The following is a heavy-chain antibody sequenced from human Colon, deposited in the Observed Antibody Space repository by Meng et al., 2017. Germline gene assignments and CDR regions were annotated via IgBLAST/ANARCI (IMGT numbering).Heavy chain of an antibody. V-gene: IGHV3-74*01. Sequence: GESLKISCAASGFTFSSYWMHWVRQAPGKGLVWVSRLNSDGSGTSYADYVKGRVTISRNNAKNILYLQMNSLRAEDTAVYSCARGSDSGSYDGREYFQHWGQGTLVTVSS. CDR1: GFTFSSYW. CDR2: LNSDGSGT. CDR3: ARGSDSGSYDGREYFQH. D-gene: IGHD1-26*01. J-gene: IGHJ1*01.